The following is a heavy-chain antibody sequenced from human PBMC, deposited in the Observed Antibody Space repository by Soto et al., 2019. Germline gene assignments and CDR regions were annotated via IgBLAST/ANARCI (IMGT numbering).Heavy chain of an antibody. CDR3: ARRGLASVSSGLGGFDY. CDR1: GYTFTSYG. J-gene: IGHJ4*02. CDR2: ISAYNGNT. Sequence: QVQLVQSGAEVKKPGASVKVSCKASGYTFTSYGISWVRQAPGQGLEWMGWISAYNGNTNYAQKRHGRVTMTTXXSXSXVYMERRSLRSDDTAVYYCARRGLASVSSGLGGFDYWGQGTLVTVSS. V-gene: IGHV1-18*01. D-gene: IGHD6-19*01.